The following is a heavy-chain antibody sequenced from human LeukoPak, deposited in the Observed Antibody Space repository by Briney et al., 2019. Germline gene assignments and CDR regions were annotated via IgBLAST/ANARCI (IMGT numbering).Heavy chain of an antibody. J-gene: IGHJ6*03. V-gene: IGHV4-39*02. Sequence: PSETLSLTCNVSGVSISSSSYYWGWIRQPPGKGLEWIGSIYSSGSTYYNSSLKSRVTISIDTSKNHFSLKLTSVTAADTAVYYCAREGREQWLVPYYYYMDVWGKGTTVTVSS. CDR1: GVSISSSSYY. CDR2: IYSSGST. D-gene: IGHD6-19*01. CDR3: AREGREQWLVPYYYYMDV.